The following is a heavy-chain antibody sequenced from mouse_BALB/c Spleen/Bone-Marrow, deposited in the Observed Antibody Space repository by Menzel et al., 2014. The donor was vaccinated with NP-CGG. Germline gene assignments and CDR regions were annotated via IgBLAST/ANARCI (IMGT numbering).Heavy chain of an antibody. J-gene: IGHJ2*01. CDR1: GFDFSRYW. D-gene: IGHD2-3*01. V-gene: IGHV4-1*02. CDR3: ARLGYYGYFDY. CDR2: INPDSSTI. Sequence: EVQGVESGGGLVQPGGSLKLSCAASGFDFSRYWMSWVRQAPGKGLEWIGEINPDSSTINYTPSLKDKFIISRVNAKNTLYLQMSKVRSEDTALYYCARLGYYGYFDYWGQGTTLTVSS.